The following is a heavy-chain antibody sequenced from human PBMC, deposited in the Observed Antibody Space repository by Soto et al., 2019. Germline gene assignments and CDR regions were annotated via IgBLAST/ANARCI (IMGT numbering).Heavy chain of an antibody. V-gene: IGHV3-15*01. CDR3: TTDCSDRNCRGDGVFDS. J-gene: IGHJ3*02. D-gene: IGHD1-7*01. CDR1: GLSFSHAW. CDR2: IKSKVNDGTP. Sequence: PGGSLRLSCAVSGLSFSHAWWNWVRQTPGKGLEWVGRIKSKVNDGTPDYAAPVKGRFTISRDDSQNTLYLQMDSLRTEDTAVYYCTTDCSDRNCRGDGVFDSWGQGTMVTVSS.